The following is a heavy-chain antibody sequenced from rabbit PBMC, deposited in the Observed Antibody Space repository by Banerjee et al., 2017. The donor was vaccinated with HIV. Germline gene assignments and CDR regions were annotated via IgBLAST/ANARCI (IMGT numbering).Heavy chain of an antibody. J-gene: IGHJ4*01. Sequence: QEQLEESGGDLVKPEGSLTLTCTASGFSFNNKYVMCWVRQAPGKGLEWIACINSNTGNTAYASWAKGPFTISKTPPTTVTLQTTSLTAADTATYFCARDRSSGVWAIDLWGQGSLVTVS. CDR2: INSNTGNT. V-gene: IGHV1S45*01. CDR1: GFSFNNKYV. CDR3: ARDRSSGVWAIDL. D-gene: IGHD1-1*01.